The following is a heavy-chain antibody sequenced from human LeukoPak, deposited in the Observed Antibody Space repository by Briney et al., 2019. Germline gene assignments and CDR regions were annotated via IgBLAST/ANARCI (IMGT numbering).Heavy chain of an antibody. CDR3: ARDRYYDSSGYYFAYYFDY. J-gene: IGHJ4*02. CDR2: INPSGGST. V-gene: IGHV1-46*01. D-gene: IGHD3-22*01. Sequence: ASVKVSCKASGYTFTSYYMHWVRQAPGQGLEWMGIINPSGGSTSYAQKFQGRVTMTRDTSTSTVYMELSSPRSEDTAVYYCARDRYYDSSGYYFAYYFDYWGQGTLVTVSS. CDR1: GYTFTSYY.